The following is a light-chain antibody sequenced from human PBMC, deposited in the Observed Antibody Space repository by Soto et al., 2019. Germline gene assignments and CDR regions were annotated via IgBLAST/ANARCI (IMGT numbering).Light chain of an antibody. CDR3: SSYTGSRTYV. CDR2: DVS. Sequence: QSVLTQPASVSGSPGQSITISCTGTSNDVGGYNYVSWYQQHPGKAPKLMIYDVSNRPSGVSNRFSGSKSANTASLTISGLQTEDESDYYCSSYTGSRTYVFGTGTKVTFL. J-gene: IGLJ1*01. V-gene: IGLV2-14*03. CDR1: SNDVGGYNY.